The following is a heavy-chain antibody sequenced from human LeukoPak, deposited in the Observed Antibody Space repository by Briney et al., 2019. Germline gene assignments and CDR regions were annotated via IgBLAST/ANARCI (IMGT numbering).Heavy chain of an antibody. CDR3: AREVADYGGYYYYHYMDV. D-gene: IGHD4-23*01. J-gene: IGHJ6*03. Sequence: PSETLSLTCTVSGGSISSSYHYWGWIRQPPGKGLEWIGTIYYNGRTYYNPSLKSRVTMSVDTSKNQFSLKLSSVTAADTAMYYCAREVADYGGYYYYHYMDVWGKGTTVTISS. V-gene: IGHV4-39*07. CDR1: GGSISSSYHY. CDR2: IYYNGRT.